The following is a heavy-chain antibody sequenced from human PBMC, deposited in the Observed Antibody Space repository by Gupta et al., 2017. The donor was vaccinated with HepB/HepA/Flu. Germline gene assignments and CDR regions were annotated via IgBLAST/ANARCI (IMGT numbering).Heavy chain of an antibody. J-gene: IGHJ1*01. CDR3: AELNWEASLRI. CDR1: GFTLSGRD. V-gene: IGHV3-23*01. D-gene: IGHD7-27*01. Sequence: EMQLLESGGGFVQPGGSLRLSCAASGFTLSGRDMYWVRQAPEKGLEWVSSIPRTSSNTYYADSVKGRFTVSRDDSKNTLYLQMNSLRAEDTALYYCAELNWEASLRIWGQGTLVTVSS. CDR2: IPRTSSNT.